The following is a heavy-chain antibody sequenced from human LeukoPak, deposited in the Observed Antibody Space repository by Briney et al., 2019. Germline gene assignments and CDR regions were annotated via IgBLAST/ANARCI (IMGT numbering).Heavy chain of an antibody. D-gene: IGHD6-19*01. CDR3: ARRLVRGDFDY. Sequence: GESLQISCKGSGYSFTSYWIGWVRPLPGKGLEWMGIIYPGDSDTRYSPSFQGQVTISADKSISTAYLQWSSLKASDTAMYYCARRLVRGDFDYWGQGTLVTVSS. CDR1: GYSFTSYW. J-gene: IGHJ4*02. V-gene: IGHV5-51*01. CDR2: IYPGDSDT.